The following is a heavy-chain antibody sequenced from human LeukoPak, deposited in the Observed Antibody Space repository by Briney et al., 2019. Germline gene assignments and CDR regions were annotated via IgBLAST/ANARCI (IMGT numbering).Heavy chain of an antibody. J-gene: IGHJ4*02. V-gene: IGHV3-23*01. CDR3: AKDHSVYYDSTGWDY. D-gene: IGHD3-22*01. CDR1: GFTFSSYS. CDR2: ISGSGGST. Sequence: GGSLRLSCAASGFTFSSYSMNGVRQAPGKGLEGVSAISGSGGSTYYADSVKGRFAISRDNSKHTLYLQMNSLRAEHTTVYYCAKDHSVYYDSTGWDYWGQGTLVTVSS.